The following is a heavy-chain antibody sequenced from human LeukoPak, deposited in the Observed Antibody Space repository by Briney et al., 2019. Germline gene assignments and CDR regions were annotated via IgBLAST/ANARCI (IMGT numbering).Heavy chain of an antibody. D-gene: IGHD2-2*02. J-gene: IGHJ4*02. CDR2: IRYDGSNK. Sequence: GGSLRLSCAASGFTFSDDYMSWVRQAPGKGLEWVAFIRYDGSNKYYADSVKGRFTISRDNSKNTLYLQMNSLRAEDTAVYYCAKAAAIRASIDYWGQGTLVTVSS. V-gene: IGHV3-30*02. CDR1: GFTFSDDY. CDR3: AKAAAIRASIDY.